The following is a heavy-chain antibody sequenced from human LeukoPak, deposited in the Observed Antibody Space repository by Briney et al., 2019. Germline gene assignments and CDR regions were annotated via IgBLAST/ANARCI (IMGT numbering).Heavy chain of an antibody. J-gene: IGHJ4*02. V-gene: IGHV3-21*01. D-gene: IGHD3-22*01. CDR1: GFTFRSYS. CDR2: ISSSSSYI. Sequence: GGSLRLSCAASGFTFRSYSMNWVRQAPGKGLEWISSISSSSSYIYYAGSVKGRFTISRDNAKNSLYLQMNSLRAEDTAVYYCASSYYYESSGYYYDHDFFDYWGQGTLVTVSS. CDR3: ASSYYYESSGYYYDHDFFDY.